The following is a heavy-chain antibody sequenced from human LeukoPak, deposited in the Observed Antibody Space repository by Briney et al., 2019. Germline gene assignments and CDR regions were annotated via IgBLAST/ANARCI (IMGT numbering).Heavy chain of an antibody. J-gene: IGHJ3*02. V-gene: IGHV3-33*01. Sequence: GGSLRLSCAASGFTFSTYNMHWVRQAPGKGLEWVAVIWYDGRNRYYADSVKGRFTISRDNSDNTLYLQMNNLRAEDTAVYYCARKLYSSSPTDAFDIWGQGTIVTVSS. CDR1: GFTFSTYN. D-gene: IGHD6-6*01. CDR2: IWYDGRNR. CDR3: ARKLYSSSPTDAFDI.